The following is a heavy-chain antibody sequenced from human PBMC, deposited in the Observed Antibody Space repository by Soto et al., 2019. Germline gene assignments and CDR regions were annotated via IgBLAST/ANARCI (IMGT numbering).Heavy chain of an antibody. Sequence: ASVKVSCKVSGYTLTELSMHWVRQAPGKGLEWMGGFDPEDGETIYAQKFQGRVTMTEDTSTDTAYMELSSLRSEDTAVYYCATPNPYYDFWSGYYTHFDYWGQGTLVTVSS. CDR1: GYTLTELS. CDR3: ATPNPYYDFWSGYYTHFDY. J-gene: IGHJ4*02. CDR2: FDPEDGET. D-gene: IGHD3-3*01. V-gene: IGHV1-24*01.